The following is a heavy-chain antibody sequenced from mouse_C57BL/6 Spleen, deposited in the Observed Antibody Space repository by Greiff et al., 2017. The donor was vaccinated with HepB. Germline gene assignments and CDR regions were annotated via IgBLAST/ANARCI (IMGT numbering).Heavy chain of an antibody. CDR1: GYTFTSYW. CDR2: IDPSDSYT. V-gene: IGHV1-50*01. J-gene: IGHJ4*01. Sequence: VQLQEPGAELVKPGASVKLSCKASGYTFTSYWMQWVKQRPGQGLEWIGEIDPSDSYTNYNQKFKGKATLTVDTSSSTAYMQLSSLTSEDSAVYYCARGWLLREGAMDYWGQGTSVTVSS. CDR3: ARGWLLREGAMDY. D-gene: IGHD2-3*01.